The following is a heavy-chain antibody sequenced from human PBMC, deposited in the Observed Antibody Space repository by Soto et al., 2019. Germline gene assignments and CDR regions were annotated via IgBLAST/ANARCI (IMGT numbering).Heavy chain of an antibody. CDR3: TTASIAVAGTGAFDI. V-gene: IGHV3-15*01. J-gene: IGHJ3*02. D-gene: IGHD6-19*01. CDR2: IKSKTDGGTT. CDR1: GFTFSNAW. Sequence: EVQLVESGGGLVKPGGSIRLSCAASGFTFSNAWMSWVRQAPGKGLEWVGRIKSKTDGGTTDYAAPVKGRFTISRDDSKNTLYLQMNILKTEDTAVYYCTTASIAVAGTGAFDIWGQGTMVTVSS.